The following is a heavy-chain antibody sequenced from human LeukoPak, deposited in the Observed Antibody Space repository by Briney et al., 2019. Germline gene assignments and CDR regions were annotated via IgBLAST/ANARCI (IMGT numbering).Heavy chain of an antibody. CDR3: ARIGYSSSSYDY. V-gene: IGHV3-7*01. D-gene: IGHD6-6*01. CDR2: IKEDGSTE. Sequence: PGGSLRLSCAASGFTFSNYWMSWVRQAPGKGLEWVANIKEDGSTEYYVDSVKGRFTISRANAKNSVYLQISSLRVEDTAVYYCARIGYSSSSYDYWGQGTLVTVSS. CDR1: GFTFSNYW. J-gene: IGHJ4*02.